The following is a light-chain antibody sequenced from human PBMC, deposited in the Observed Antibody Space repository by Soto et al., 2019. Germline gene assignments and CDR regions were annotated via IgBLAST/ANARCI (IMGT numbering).Light chain of an antibody. CDR3: SSYTSSSTQV. Sequence: QSALTQPASVSGSPGQSITSSCTGTSSDVGGYNYVSWYQQHPGKAPKLMIYEVSNRPSGVSNRFSGSKSGNTASLTISGLQAGDEADYYCSSYTSSSTQVFGTGTKVTVL. CDR1: SSDVGGYNY. J-gene: IGLJ1*01. V-gene: IGLV2-14*01. CDR2: EVS.